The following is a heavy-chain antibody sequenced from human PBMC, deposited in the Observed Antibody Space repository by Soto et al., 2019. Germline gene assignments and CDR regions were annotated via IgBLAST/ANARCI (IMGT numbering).Heavy chain of an antibody. V-gene: IGHV3-33*01. CDR3: ARDKGVNLDP. Sequence: PGGSLRLSCATSGFTLSNYGMHWVRQAPGDGLEWVAAIWYDGVTKNYVDSVKGRFTISRDNSKSTLYLQMNSLRVEDTAVYYCARDKGVNLDPRGQGTLVTVSS. CDR1: GFTLSNYG. CDR2: IWYDGVTK. J-gene: IGHJ5*01. D-gene: IGHD3-10*01.